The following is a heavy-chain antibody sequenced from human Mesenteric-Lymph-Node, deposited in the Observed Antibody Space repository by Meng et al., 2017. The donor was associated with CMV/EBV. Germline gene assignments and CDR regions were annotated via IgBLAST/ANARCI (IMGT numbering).Heavy chain of an antibody. D-gene: IGHD3-9*01. J-gene: IGHJ4*02. Sequence: MQMEQSRGEVKKPRASARDTCKASGYTFIDYYINWVRQAPGQWLQWMGLVNPKTGGRSYAQNCQGRSTMTRDTSINTAYLEVNILNTDDTAMYYSAIDRDTDWYSPFDYWGTGTLVTVSS. V-gene: IGHV1-2*06. CDR2: VNPKTGGR. CDR1: GYTFIDYY. CDR3: AIDRDTDWYSPFDY.